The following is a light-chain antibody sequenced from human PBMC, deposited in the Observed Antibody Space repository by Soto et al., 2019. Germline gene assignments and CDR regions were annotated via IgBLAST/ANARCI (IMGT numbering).Light chain of an antibody. CDR2: GAS. Sequence: EIALTQSPGTLSLSPGERATLSFRASQSVSSSYLAWYQQKPGQAPRLLIYGASSRATGIPDRFSGSGSGTDFTLTISRLEPEDFAVYYCQQYGSSPRTFGQGTKVDIK. J-gene: IGKJ1*01. CDR1: QSVSSSY. V-gene: IGKV3-20*01. CDR3: QQYGSSPRT.